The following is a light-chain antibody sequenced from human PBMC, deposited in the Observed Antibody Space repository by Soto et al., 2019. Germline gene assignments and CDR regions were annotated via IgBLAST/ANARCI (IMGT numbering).Light chain of an antibody. J-gene: IGLJ3*02. V-gene: IGLV1-40*01. CDR2: SNN. CDR1: SSNIGAGYN. CDR3: QSYDSSLSASV. Sequence: SVLTQPPSVSGAPGQRVTISCTGSSSNIGAGYNVHWYQQLPGTAPKLLIYSNNNRPSGVPDRFSGSKSGTSASLAITGLQAEDEADYYCQSYDSSLSASVFGGGTKLTVL.